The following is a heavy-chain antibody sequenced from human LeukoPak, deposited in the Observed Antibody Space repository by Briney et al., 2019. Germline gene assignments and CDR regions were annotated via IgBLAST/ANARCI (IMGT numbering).Heavy chain of an antibody. J-gene: IGHJ5*02. V-gene: IGHV4-61*02. CDR1: GGSISSGSYY. CDR3: ARLRDNWFDP. Sequence: SQTLSLTCTVSGGSISSGSYYWSWIRQPAGKGLEWIGRIYTSGSTNYNPSLKSRVTISVDTSKNQFALKLSSVTAADTAVYYCARLRDNWFDPWGQGTLVTVSS. CDR2: IYTSGST.